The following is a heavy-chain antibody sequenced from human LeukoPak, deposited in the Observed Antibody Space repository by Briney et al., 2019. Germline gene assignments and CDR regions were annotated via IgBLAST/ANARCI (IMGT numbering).Heavy chain of an antibody. V-gene: IGHV4-4*07. CDR2: VYTTGNT. J-gene: IGHJ6*03. Sequence: SETLSLTCTVSGASMSDSYWIWIRQPAGKGLEWIGRVYTTGNTNYNPSLKSRVTMSVDTSENQFSLTLSSVTAADTAVYYCARQESRQIGAAYYFHYYMDVWGKGTTVTVSS. D-gene: IGHD6-13*01. CDR1: GASMSDSY. CDR3: ARQESRQIGAAYYFHYYMDV.